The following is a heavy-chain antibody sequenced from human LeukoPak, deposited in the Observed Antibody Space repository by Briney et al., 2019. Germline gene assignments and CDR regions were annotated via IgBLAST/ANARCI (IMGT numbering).Heavy chain of an antibody. CDR3: AREGTYYDILTGYSNDAFDI. CDR2: ISGSGGST. Sequence: PGGSLRLSCAASGFTFSSYGMSWVRQAPGKGLEWVSAISGSGGSTYYADSVKGRFTISRDNSKNTLYLQMNSLRAEDTAVYYCAREGTYYDILTGYSNDAFDIWGQGTMVTVSS. J-gene: IGHJ3*02. V-gene: IGHV3-23*01. D-gene: IGHD3-9*01. CDR1: GFTFSSYG.